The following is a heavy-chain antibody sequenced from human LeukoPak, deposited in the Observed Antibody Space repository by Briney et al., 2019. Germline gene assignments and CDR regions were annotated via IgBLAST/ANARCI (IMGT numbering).Heavy chain of an antibody. J-gene: IGHJ4*02. V-gene: IGHV3-7*01. CDR2: MKYDGSEI. CDR1: GFTFSSYW. Sequence: GGSLRLFCAASGFTFSSYWMSWVRQAPGKGPEWVANMKYDGSEIYYVDSVKGRFTISRDNAMNSLFLQMNSLRAEDTAVYYCARRGGYSLFYYWGQGTLVTVSS. CDR3: ARRGGYSLFYY. D-gene: IGHD2-21*01.